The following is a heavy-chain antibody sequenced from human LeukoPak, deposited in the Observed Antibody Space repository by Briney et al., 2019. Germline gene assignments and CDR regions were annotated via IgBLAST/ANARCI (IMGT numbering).Heavy chain of an antibody. D-gene: IGHD2-2*02. CDR1: GFTFSSHS. CDR3: AREYCSSTSCYMYYYYYMDV. V-gene: IGHV3-21*01. J-gene: IGHJ6*03. Sequence: GGSLRLSCAASGFTFSSHSMNWVRQAPGKGREGVSSISSSSSYIYYADSVKGRFTISRDNAKNSLYLQMNSLRAEDTAVYYCAREYCSSTSCYMYYYYYMDVWGKGTTVTVSS. CDR2: ISSSSSYI.